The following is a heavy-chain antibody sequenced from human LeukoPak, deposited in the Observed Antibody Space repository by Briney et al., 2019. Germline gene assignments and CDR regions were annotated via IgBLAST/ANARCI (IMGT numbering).Heavy chain of an antibody. CDR1: GFTFSSYS. CDR3: ARDGGWLQLPLDY. Sequence: PGGALRLSCAASGFTFSSYSMNWVRQAPGKGLEWVSSISSSSSYIYYADSVKGRFNIPRDNAKNSLYLQMNSLRAEDTAVYYCARDGGWLQLPLDYWGQGTLVTVSS. V-gene: IGHV3-21*01. CDR2: ISSSSSYI. J-gene: IGHJ4*02. D-gene: IGHD5-12*01.